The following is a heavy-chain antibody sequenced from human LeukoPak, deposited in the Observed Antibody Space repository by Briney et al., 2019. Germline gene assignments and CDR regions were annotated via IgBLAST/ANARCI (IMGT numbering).Heavy chain of an antibody. J-gene: IGHJ4*02. D-gene: IGHD3-9*01. Sequence: GGSLRLSCAASGFAFSKYAMSWVRQAPGKGLEWVSAISGSGGSKYYADSVKGRFTISRDNSKNTLYVQMNSLRAEDTATYYCAKGTAYYDILTGYGYPYYFDYWGQGTLVTVSS. CDR3: AKGTAYYDILTGYGYPYYFDY. CDR2: ISGSGGSK. V-gene: IGHV3-23*01. CDR1: GFAFSKYA.